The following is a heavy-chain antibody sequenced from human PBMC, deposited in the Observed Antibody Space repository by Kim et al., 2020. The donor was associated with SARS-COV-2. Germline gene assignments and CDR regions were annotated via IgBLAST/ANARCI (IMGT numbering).Heavy chain of an antibody. CDR2: IIPIFGTA. D-gene: IGHD2-15*01. Sequence: SVKVSCKASGGTFSSYAISWVRQAPGQGLEWMGGIIPIFGTANYAQKFQGRVTITADESTSTAYMELSSLRSEDTAVYYCARANIVVVVAATPVWALDYWGQGTLVTVSS. CDR3: ARANIVVVVAATPVWALDY. V-gene: IGHV1-69*13. CDR1: GGTFSSYA. J-gene: IGHJ4*02.